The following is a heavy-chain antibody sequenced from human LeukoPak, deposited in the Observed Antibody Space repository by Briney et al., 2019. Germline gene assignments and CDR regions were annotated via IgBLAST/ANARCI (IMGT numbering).Heavy chain of an antibody. D-gene: IGHD3-22*01. CDR1: GYTFTDYY. CDR2: INPNSGGT. V-gene: IGHV1-2*02. Sequence: ASVKVSRKASGYTFTDYYMHWVRRAPGQGLERMGWINPNSGGTNSVQKFQGRVTMTRDTSISTGYMELSRLRSDDTAVYYCARGVSGYFYLFDCWGQGTLVTVSS. J-gene: IGHJ4*02. CDR3: ARGVSGYFYLFDC.